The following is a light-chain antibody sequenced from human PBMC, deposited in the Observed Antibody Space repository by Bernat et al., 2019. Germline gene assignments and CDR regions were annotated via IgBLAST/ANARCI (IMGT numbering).Light chain of an antibody. CDR2: DVN. CDR3: CSYSVTAYL. J-gene: IGLJ1*01. V-gene: IGLV2-11*01. Sequence: QSALTQPRSVSGSPGQSVTISCTGSSSDIGGYKYVSWYQQHPGKVPKLIIYDVNERPSGVPDRFSGSKSGNAASLTISVLQADDEADYYCCSYSVTAYLFGTGTKVTVL. CDR1: SSDIGGYKY.